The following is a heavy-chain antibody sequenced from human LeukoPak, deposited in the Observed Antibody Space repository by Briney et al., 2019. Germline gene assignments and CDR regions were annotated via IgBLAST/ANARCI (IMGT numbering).Heavy chain of an antibody. D-gene: IGHD3-22*01. CDR3: AKGDISMIPD. J-gene: IGHJ4*02. CDR2: ISGSGDST. V-gene: IGHV3-23*01. Sequence: GGSLRLSCAASGFTFSVYAMSWVRQAPGKGLEWVSGISGSGDSTFYADAAKGRFTISRDNSKNTLSLQMNSLRAEDTAVYYCAKGDISMIPDWGQGTLVTVSS. CDR1: GFTFSVYA.